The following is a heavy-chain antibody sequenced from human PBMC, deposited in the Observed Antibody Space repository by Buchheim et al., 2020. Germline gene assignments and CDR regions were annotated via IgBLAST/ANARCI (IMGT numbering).Heavy chain of an antibody. CDR3: ASLLVLDYGSGTRNWFDP. CDR2: IYHSGRT. Sequence: QVQLQESGPGLVKPSGTLSLICVVSGGSISSSNWWSGVRQPPGKGLEWMGEIYHSGRTKDNPALKSRVTISVDKYKQQYSLKLSSVTAAYTAVYYCASLLVLDYGSGTRNWFDPWGQGTL. CDR1: GGSISSSNW. D-gene: IGHD3-10*01. J-gene: IGHJ5*02. V-gene: IGHV4-4*02.